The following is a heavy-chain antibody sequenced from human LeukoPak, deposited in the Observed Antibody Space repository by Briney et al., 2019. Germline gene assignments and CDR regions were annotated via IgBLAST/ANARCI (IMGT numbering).Heavy chain of an antibody. CDR3: ARDVQYYGRGWFDP. D-gene: IGHD3-10*02. CDR2: IWYDGTKT. Sequence: GGSLRLSCTASGFTLSAYGMHWVRQAPGKGLEWVAVIWYDGTKTSYADSVKGRFTISRDNSKNTMYLEMNVLGTEDTAVYYCARDVQYYGRGWFDPWGQGTLVTVSS. V-gene: IGHV3-33*01. CDR1: GFTLSAYG. J-gene: IGHJ5*02.